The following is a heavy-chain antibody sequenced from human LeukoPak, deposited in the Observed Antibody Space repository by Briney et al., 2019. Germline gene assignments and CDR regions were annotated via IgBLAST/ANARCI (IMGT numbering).Heavy chain of an antibody. CDR3: ARGYSSGWHFDY. D-gene: IGHD6-19*01. V-gene: IGHV3-15*01. Sequence: PGGSLRLSCAASGFTFSNAWMSWVRQAPGKGLEWVGRIKSKTDGGTTDYAAPVKGRFTISRDDSKNTLYLQMNSLRAEDTAVYYCARGYSSGWHFDYWGQGTLVTVSS. CDR1: GFTFSNAW. CDR2: IKSKTDGGTT. J-gene: IGHJ4*02.